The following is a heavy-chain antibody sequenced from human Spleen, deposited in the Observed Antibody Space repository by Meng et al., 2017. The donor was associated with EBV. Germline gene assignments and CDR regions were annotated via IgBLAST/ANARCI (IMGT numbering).Heavy chain of an antibody. CDR1: GGFFGGTY. D-gene: IGHD2-2*01. CDR2: IIHSGST. J-gene: IGHJ5*02. CDR3: AGDIGVVPAATLGWFDP. Sequence: VLLRDVGEAWWHSSETLSLPCAVYGGFFGGTYRSWGRRPPGKGLGWVGEIIHSGSTNYNPSLKSRVTISVDTSKNQFSLKLSSVTAADTAVYYCAGDIGVVPAATLGWFDPWGQGTLVTVSS. V-gene: IGHV4-34*12.